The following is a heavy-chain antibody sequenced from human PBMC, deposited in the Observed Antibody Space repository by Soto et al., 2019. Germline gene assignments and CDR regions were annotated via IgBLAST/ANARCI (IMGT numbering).Heavy chain of an antibody. CDR3: ARRSSIAARGRWFDP. J-gene: IGHJ5*02. CDR1: GGSISSYY. Sequence: PSETLSLTCTVSGGSISSYYWSWIRQPPGKGLEWIGYIYYSGSTNYNPSLKSRVTISVDTSKNQFSLKLSSVTAADTAVYYCARRSSIAARGRWFDPWGQGTLVTVSS. V-gene: IGHV4-59*08. CDR2: IYYSGST. D-gene: IGHD6-6*01.